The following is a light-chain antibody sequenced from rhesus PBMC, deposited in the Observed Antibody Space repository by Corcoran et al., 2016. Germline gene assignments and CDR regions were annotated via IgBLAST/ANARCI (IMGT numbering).Light chain of an antibody. CDR3: MEGTHRPRS. Sequence: DVAMIQSPLSLPVTLGQPASISCRSSQSLLHSNGNTYLSWFPQRPGQSPRRLIYKVFNRESGVPDRCSGSWAGTDVTLKSSRVEAEDVGVYFCMEGTHRPRSFGQGTTVEIK. J-gene: IGKJ2*01. V-gene: IGKV2-58*01. CDR1: QSLLHSNGNTY. CDR2: KVF.